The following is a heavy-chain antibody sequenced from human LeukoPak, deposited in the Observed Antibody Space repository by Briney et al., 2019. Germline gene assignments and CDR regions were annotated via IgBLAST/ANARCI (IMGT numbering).Heavy chain of an antibody. J-gene: IGHJ3*01. Sequence: TSETLSLTCTVSGGSISSYYWSWIRQPPGKGLEWIGYIYYSGSTNYNPSLKSRVTISVDTSKNQFSLKLSSVTAADTAVYYCAKPSNYYGSATDAFDFWGQGTMVTVSS. D-gene: IGHD3-10*01. CDR2: IYYSGST. CDR1: GGSISSYY. CDR3: AKPSNYYGSATDAFDF. V-gene: IGHV4-59*01.